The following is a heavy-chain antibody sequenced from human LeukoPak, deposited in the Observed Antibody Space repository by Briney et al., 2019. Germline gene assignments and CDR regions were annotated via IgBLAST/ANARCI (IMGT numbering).Heavy chain of an antibody. D-gene: IGHD6-6*01. CDR3: ARDLQIAARQGSYFDY. CDR1: GFPFSTYS. J-gene: IGHJ4*02. Sequence: PGGSLRLSCAASGFPFSTYSMNWVRQAPGKGLEWVSYISSSTTIYYAESVKGRFTISRDNAKNSLYLQMNSLRAEDTAVYYCARDLQIAARQGSYFDYWGQGTLVTVSS. V-gene: IGHV3-48*01. CDR2: ISSSTTI.